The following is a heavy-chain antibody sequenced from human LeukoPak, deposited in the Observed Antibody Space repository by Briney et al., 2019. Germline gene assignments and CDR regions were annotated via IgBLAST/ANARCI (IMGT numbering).Heavy chain of an antibody. J-gene: IGHJ4*02. D-gene: IGHD5-12*01. CDR2: ISAYNGNT. V-gene: IGHV1-18*01. CDR1: GYTFTSYG. Sequence: GASVKVSCKASGYTFTSYGISWVRQAPGQGLEWMGWISAYNGNTNYAQKLQGRVTMTTDTSTSTAYMELRSLRSDDTAVYYCARDLTYSYLVTMRYFDYWGRGTLVTVSS. CDR3: ARDLTYSYLVTMRYFDY.